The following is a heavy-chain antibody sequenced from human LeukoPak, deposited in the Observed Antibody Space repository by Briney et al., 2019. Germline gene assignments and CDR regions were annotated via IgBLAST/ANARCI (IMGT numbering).Heavy chain of an antibody. V-gene: IGHV5-10-1*01. CDR1: GYSFTSYW. J-gene: IGHJ4*02. CDR2: IDPSDSYT. D-gene: IGHD3-22*01. CDR3: ARHLPSIYYYDSSSYPLDDY. Sequence: GESLKISCKGSGYSFTSYWISWVRQMPGKGLEWMGRIDPSDSYTYYGPSFQGHVTISADKSISTAYLQWSSLKASDTAMYYCARHLPSIYYYDSSSYPLDDYWGQGTLVTVSS.